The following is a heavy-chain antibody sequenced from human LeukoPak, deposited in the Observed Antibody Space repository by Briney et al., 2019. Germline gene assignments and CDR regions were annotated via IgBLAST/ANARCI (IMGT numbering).Heavy chain of an antibody. CDR2: IIPIFGTA. V-gene: IGHV1-69*05. D-gene: IGHD4-17*01. CDR1: GGTFSSYA. Sequence: SVKVSCKASGGTFSSYAISWVRQAPGQGLEWMGGIIPIFGTANYAQKFQGRVTITTDESTSTAYMELSSLRSEDTAVYYCARVHRSALTTVITPWYYYMDVWSTGTTVTVSS. J-gene: IGHJ6*03. CDR3: ARVHRSALTTVITPWYYYMDV.